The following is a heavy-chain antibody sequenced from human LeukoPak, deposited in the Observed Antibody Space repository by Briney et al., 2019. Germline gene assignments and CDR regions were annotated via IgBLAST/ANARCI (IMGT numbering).Heavy chain of an antibody. Sequence: GGSLILSCSASGFTFSSYWMHWVRQALGKGLVWVSRMNSDGSSTLYADSVKGRFTISRDNAKNTLYLQMNSLRAEDTAVYYCARRSAAGGFYDYWGQGTLATVSS. J-gene: IGHJ4*02. CDR3: ARRSAAGGFYDY. D-gene: IGHD6-13*01. CDR2: MNSDGSST. CDR1: GFTFSSYW. V-gene: IGHV3-74*03.